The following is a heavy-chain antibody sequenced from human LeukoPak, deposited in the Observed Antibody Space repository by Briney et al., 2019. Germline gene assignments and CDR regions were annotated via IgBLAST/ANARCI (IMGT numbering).Heavy chain of an antibody. CDR3: ATRHVFQYFDWLLDY. V-gene: IGHV1-24*01. CDR1: GYTLTELS. D-gene: IGHD3-9*01. Sequence: ASVTVSCKVSGYTLTELSMHWVRQPPGTGLEWMGGFDPEDGETIYAQKFPGRVTMTEDTSIDTAYMELSSLRSEATAVYYCATRHVFQYFDWLLDYWGQGTLVTVSS. CDR2: FDPEDGET. J-gene: IGHJ4*02.